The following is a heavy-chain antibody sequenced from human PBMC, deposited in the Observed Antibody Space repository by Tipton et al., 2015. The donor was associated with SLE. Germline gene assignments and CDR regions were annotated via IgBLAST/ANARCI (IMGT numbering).Heavy chain of an antibody. V-gene: IGHV4-61*10. CDR2: IFYSGST. Sequence: GLVKPSETLSLTCTVSGDSITSGDYYWTWIRQPAGQGLEWIGYIFYSGSTNYNPSLKSRVTMSVDTSKKQFSLRLSSVTAADAAVYYCARDRGNTVVYYWGQGTLVTVSS. CDR3: ARDRGNTVVYY. J-gene: IGHJ4*02. D-gene: IGHD4-23*01. CDR1: GDSITSGDYY.